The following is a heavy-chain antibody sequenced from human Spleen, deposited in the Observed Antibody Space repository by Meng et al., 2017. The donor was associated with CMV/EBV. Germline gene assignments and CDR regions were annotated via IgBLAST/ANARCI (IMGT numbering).Heavy chain of an antibody. Sequence: ETLSLTCAASGFIFGNYAMSWVRQAPGKGLKWVSVISGSSGTTYYADSVKGRFTISRDNFKNMLFLQMNSLRAEDTAIYYCAKLEGYYYGSGSFDYWGQGTLVTVSS. CDR1: GFIFGNYA. D-gene: IGHD3-10*01. J-gene: IGHJ4*02. V-gene: IGHV3-23*01. CDR3: AKLEGYYYGSGSFDY. CDR2: ISGSSGTT.